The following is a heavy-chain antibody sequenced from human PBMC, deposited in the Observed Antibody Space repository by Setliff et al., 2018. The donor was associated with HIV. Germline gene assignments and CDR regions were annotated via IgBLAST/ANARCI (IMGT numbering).Heavy chain of an antibody. CDR2: IIPIFSTS. V-gene: IGHV1-69*13. CDR1: GYTFTSSD. Sequence: SVKVSCKASGYTFTSSDINWVRQAPGQGLEWMGGIIPIFSTSNYAQRFQGRVTITADESTSTAYMELYNLRSEDTAMYYCTRGRGIIGALVYWGQGTLVTAPQ. J-gene: IGHJ4*02. CDR3: TRGRGIIGALVY. D-gene: IGHD2-21*01.